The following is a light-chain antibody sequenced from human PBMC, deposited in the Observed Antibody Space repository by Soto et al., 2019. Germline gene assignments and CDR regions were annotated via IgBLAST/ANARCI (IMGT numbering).Light chain of an antibody. Sequence: DIQLTQSPSFLSASVGDRVTITCRASQGINQGISTYLAWYQQKPGRAPKLLISAASTLQSGVPARFSGSGSGTDFTLSITSLQPEDFATYYCQQLNTYPGTFGGGTKVDIK. V-gene: IGKV1-9*01. CDR2: AAS. CDR3: QQLNTYPGT. CDR1: QGINQGISTY. J-gene: IGKJ4*01.